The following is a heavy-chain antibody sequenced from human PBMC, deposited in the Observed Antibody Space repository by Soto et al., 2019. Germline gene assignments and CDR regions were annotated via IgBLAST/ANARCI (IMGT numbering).Heavy chain of an antibody. Sequence: PGESLKISCKGSGYDFSTYWIGWVRQMPGKGLDLMGVIFPRDSDTKYSPSFEGRVILSADTSTASAYLQWNSLKAPDTGVYYCARFESFQPNKAIDYWGQGTPVTVSS. CDR2: IFPRDSDT. V-gene: IGHV5-51*01. CDR1: GYDFSTYW. D-gene: IGHD3-10*01. CDR3: ARFESFQPNKAIDY. J-gene: IGHJ4*02.